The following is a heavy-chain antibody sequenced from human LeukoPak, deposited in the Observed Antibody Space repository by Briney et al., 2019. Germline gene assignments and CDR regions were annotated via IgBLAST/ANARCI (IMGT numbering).Heavy chain of an antibody. CDR2: IYYSGTT. Sequence: PSETLSLTCTVSGGSIGSYYWSWIRQPPEKGLEWIGYIYYSGTTNYNPSLKSRVTISVDTSNNQFSLKLSSVTAADTAVYYCTRAVTPQPFFDYWGQGILVTVSS. CDR1: GGSIGSYY. D-gene: IGHD2-21*02. CDR3: TRAVTPQPFFDY. V-gene: IGHV4-59*01. J-gene: IGHJ4*02.